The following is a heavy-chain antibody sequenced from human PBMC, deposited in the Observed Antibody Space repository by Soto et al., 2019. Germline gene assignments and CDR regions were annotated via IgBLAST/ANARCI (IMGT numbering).Heavy chain of an antibody. Sequence: EVQLVESGGGLVQPGGSLRLSCAASGFTFSIFSMSWVRQAPGKGLEWISYVNAAANDIYYTDSVRGRFTISRDNAKNSLYLQTNSLRDDDTAVYYCVRDRMWEQWLGPRDAFEIWGQGTMVTVS. J-gene: IGHJ3*02. CDR3: VRDRMWEQWLGPRDAFEI. CDR2: VNAAANDI. CDR1: GFTFSIFS. V-gene: IGHV3-48*02. D-gene: IGHD6-19*01.